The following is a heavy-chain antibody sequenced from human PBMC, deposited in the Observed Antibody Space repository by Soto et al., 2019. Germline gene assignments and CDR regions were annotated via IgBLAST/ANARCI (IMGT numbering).Heavy chain of an antibody. Sequence: GGSLRLSCAASGFTFSSYALSWVRQAPGKGLEWVSIIGDSGGSTFYADSVKGRCTISRDNSKTTLYLQMNSLRAEDTAVYYCAKHFDSGCPDYWGQGTLVTVSS. CDR3: AKHFDSGCPDY. J-gene: IGHJ4*02. D-gene: IGHD6-19*01. V-gene: IGHV3-23*01. CDR1: GFTFSSYA. CDR2: IGDSGGST.